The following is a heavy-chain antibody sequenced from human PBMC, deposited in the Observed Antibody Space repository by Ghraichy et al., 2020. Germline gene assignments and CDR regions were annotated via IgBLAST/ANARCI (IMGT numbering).Heavy chain of an antibody. CDR1: GLKFSSYG. CDR2: ITYDGDRQ. CDR3: VAEGGVWFGDPFV. D-gene: IGHD3-10*01. Sequence: GGSLRLSCEASGLKFSSYGLHWVRQAPGQGLEWVALITYDGDRQHFAESVKGRFTISRDDSKIMLYLQMNSLRPEDTALYYCVAEGGVWFGDPFVWGQGTLVTVSS. J-gene: IGHJ4*02. V-gene: IGHV3-30*03.